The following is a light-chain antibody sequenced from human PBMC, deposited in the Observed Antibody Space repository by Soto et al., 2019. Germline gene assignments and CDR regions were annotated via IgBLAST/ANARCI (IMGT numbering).Light chain of an antibody. V-gene: IGKV1-27*01. CDR3: QKYNSAPWT. J-gene: IGKJ1*01. CDR1: QGINIY. Sequence: DIQMTQSTSSLSASVGDRVTITCRASQGINIYLAWYQQKPGKVPKLLMYGSSTLQSGVTSRFSGSGSGTDFTLTISSLQPEDVATYYCQKYNSAPWTFGQGTKVEIK. CDR2: GSS.